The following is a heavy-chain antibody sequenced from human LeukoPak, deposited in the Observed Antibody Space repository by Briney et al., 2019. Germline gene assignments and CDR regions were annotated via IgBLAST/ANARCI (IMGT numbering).Heavy chain of an antibody. CDR1: GFTFSSYS. D-gene: IGHD2-8*02. CDR2: ISGSGGST. Sequence: PGGSLRLSCAASGFTFSSYSMNWVRQAPGKGLEWVSTISGSGGSTYYADSVKGRFTISRDNSKNTLYLQMNSLRAEDTAVYYCAKEDAYCSGGVCPIDYWGQGTLVTVSS. J-gene: IGHJ4*02. V-gene: IGHV3-23*01. CDR3: AKEDAYCSGGVCPIDY.